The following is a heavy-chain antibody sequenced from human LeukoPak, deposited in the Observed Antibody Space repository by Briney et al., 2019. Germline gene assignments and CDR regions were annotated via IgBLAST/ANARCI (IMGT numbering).Heavy chain of an antibody. Sequence: GRSLRLSCAVSGFIFSDYGFHWVRQAPGKGLEWVAVTRFDGSIKQYADSVKGRFTISRDDSKNTLYLQMNSLKSEDTAVYYCARWGGTRQYYFGYWGRGTLVTVSS. CDR1: GFIFSDYG. CDR2: TRFDGSIK. D-gene: IGHD1-1*01. CDR3: ARWGGTRQYYFGY. J-gene: IGHJ4*02. V-gene: IGHV3-33*01.